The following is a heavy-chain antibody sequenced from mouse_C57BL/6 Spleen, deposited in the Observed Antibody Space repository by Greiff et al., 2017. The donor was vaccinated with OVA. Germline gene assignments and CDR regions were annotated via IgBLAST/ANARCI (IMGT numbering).Heavy chain of an antibody. V-gene: IGHV1-47*01. J-gene: IGHJ2*01. Sequence: QVQLQQSGAELVKPGDSVKMSCKASGYTFTTYPIEWMKQTHGKSLEWIGNFNPYNDDTKNNEKIKGKATLSVEKSSSTVYVELSRITSDDSAVYNCARGDRRDFDYWGQGTTLTVSS. D-gene: IGHD3-3*01. CDR2: FNPYNDDT. CDR1: GYTFTTYP. CDR3: ARGDRRDFDY.